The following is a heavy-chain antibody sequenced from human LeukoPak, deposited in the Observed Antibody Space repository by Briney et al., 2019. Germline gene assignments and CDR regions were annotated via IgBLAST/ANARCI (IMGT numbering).Heavy chain of an antibody. D-gene: IGHD3-10*01. CDR3: ARGRGPFDP. J-gene: IGHJ5*02. CDR2: INHSGST. CDR1: GGSFSGYY. V-gene: IGHV4-34*01. Sequence: KPSETLSLTCAVYGGSFSGYYWSWIGQPPGKGLEWIGEINHSGSTNYNPSLKSRVTISVDTSKNQFSLKLSSVTAADTAVYYCARGRGPFDPWGQGTLVTVSS.